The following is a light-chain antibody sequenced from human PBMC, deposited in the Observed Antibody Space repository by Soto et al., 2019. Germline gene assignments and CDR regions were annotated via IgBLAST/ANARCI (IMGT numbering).Light chain of an antibody. CDR3: QQRSNPIT. CDR1: QSVSSY. V-gene: IGKV3-11*01. J-gene: IGKJ5*01. CDR2: DAS. Sequence: IVMTQSPATLSVSPGERSTLSFRASQSVSSYLAWYQQKPGQAPRLLIYDASNRATGIPARFSGSGSGTDFTLTISSLEPEDFAVYYCQQRSNPITFGQGTRLEIK.